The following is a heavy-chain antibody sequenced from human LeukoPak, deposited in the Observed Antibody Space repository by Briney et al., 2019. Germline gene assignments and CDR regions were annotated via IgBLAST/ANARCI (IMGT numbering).Heavy chain of an antibody. CDR3: ARQRGYSYGHDY. CDR2: IYPGDSDT. Sequence: GESLQISCQGSGYRFTSYWIGWVRQLPGKGLEWMGIIYPGDSDTRYSPSFQGQVTISAGKSISTAYLQWSSLKASDTAMYYCARQRGYSYGHDYWGQGTLVTVSS. D-gene: IGHD5-18*01. CDR1: GYRFTSYW. V-gene: IGHV5-51*01. J-gene: IGHJ4*02.